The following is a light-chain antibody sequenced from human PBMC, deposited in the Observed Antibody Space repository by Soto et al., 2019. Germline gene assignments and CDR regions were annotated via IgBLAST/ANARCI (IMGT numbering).Light chain of an antibody. CDR1: QSVSISY. CDR2: LAS. J-gene: IGKJ5*01. CDR3: QQRSNWPPIT. V-gene: IGKV3-11*01. Sequence: TVLTQSPGTLSLSPGERATLSCAARQSVSISYLAWYQQKPGQAPRLLIYLASNRAAGSPARFSGSGSETDFTLTISSLEPEDFAVYYCQQRSNWPPITFGQGTRLEIK.